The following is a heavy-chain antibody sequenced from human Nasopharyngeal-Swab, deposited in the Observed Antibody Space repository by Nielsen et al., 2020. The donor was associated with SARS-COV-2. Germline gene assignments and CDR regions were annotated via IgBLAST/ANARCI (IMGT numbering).Heavy chain of an antibody. J-gene: IGHJ6*02. D-gene: IGHD3-3*01. Sequence: ESLQLSCAASGFTFSTYNMNWVRQAPGKGLEWVSSISSSSTYIYYADSVKGRFTISRDSAQSSLFLQMNSLRAEDTAVYYCARDGLDYDFWSAYFMDVWGRGTTVTVSS. CDR3: ARDGLDYDFWSAYFMDV. CDR1: GFTFSTYN. CDR2: ISSSSTYI. V-gene: IGHV3-21*01.